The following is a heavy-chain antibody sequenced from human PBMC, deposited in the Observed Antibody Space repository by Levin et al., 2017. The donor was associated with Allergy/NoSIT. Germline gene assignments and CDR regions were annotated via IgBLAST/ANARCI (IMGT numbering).Heavy chain of an antibody. Sequence: GESLKISCKGSGYSFTMYWIGWVRQMPGKGLEWMGIIYPGDSDTRYSPSFQGQVTIPADKSISTAYLQWSSLKASDTAMYLCARLKETAMVTDYWGQGTLVTVSS. V-gene: IGHV5-51*01. CDR1: GYSFTMYW. CDR3: ARLKETAMVTDY. CDR2: IYPGDSDT. D-gene: IGHD5-18*01. J-gene: IGHJ4*02.